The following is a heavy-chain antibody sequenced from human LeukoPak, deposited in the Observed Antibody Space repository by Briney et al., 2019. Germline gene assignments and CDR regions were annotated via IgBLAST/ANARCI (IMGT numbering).Heavy chain of an antibody. CDR3: ARHEGGGWNNWFDP. D-gene: IGHD6-19*01. J-gene: IGHJ5*02. CDR2: IYYSGST. Sequence: SETLSLTCTVSGGTISSSSYYWGWIRQPPGKGLEWIGSIYYSGSTYYNPSLKSRVTISVDTSKNQFSLKLSSVTAADTAVYYCARHEGGGWNNWFDPWGQGTLVTVSS. CDR1: GGTISSSSYY. V-gene: IGHV4-39*01.